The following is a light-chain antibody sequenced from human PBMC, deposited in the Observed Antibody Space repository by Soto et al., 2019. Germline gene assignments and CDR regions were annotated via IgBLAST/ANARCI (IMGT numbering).Light chain of an antibody. Sequence: QSALTQPPSVSGSPGQSVTISCTGTSTDFVSYNRVSWYQQPPGTAPKLMIYEVSIRPSGVSNRFSGSKSANTASLTISGLQTEDEADYFCSLYTSDTTVFGGGTQLTVL. CDR2: EVS. CDR3: SLYTSDTTV. V-gene: IGLV2-18*01. J-gene: IGLJ3*02. CDR1: STDFVSYNR.